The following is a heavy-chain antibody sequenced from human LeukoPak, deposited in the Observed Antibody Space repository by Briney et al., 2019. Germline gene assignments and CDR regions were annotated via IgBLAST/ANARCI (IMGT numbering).Heavy chain of an antibody. Sequence: GASVKVSCKASGYTFTSYGISWVRQAPGQGLEWMGWISAYNGNTNYAQKLQGRVTMTTDTSTSTAYMELRSLRSDDTAVYYCATESPYYDILTGSYYYYMDVWGKGTTVTVSS. CDR2: ISAYNGNT. CDR3: ATESPYYDILTGSYYYYMDV. V-gene: IGHV1-18*01. D-gene: IGHD3-9*01. J-gene: IGHJ6*03. CDR1: GYTFTSYG.